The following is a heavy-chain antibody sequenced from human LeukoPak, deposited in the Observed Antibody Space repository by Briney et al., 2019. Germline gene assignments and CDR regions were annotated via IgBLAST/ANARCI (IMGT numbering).Heavy chain of an antibody. Sequence: SETLSLTCAVYGGSFSGYYWSWIRQPPGKGLEWIGEINHSGSTNYNPSLKSRVTISVDTSKNQFSLKLSSVTTADTAVYYCATTPGTMVRGVILYWGQGTLVTVSS. CDR1: GGSFSGYY. V-gene: IGHV4-34*01. D-gene: IGHD3-10*01. CDR2: INHSGST. J-gene: IGHJ4*02. CDR3: ATTPGTMVRGVILY.